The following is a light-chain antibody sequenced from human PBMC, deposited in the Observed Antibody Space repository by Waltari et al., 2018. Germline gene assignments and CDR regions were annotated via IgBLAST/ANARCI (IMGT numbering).Light chain of an antibody. CDR3: QQHYNPLIT. CDR2: GAS. CDR1: QSVLHRTTYKNY. J-gene: IGKJ4*02. V-gene: IGKV4-1*01. Sequence: DIVMTQSPDTLAVSLGERATITCKSRQSVLHRTTYKNYFAWYQQKPGQPPKLLIYGASTRESGIPDRFSGSGSGTDFTLTITSLQAEDVAVYYCQQHYNPLITFGGGTKVEI.